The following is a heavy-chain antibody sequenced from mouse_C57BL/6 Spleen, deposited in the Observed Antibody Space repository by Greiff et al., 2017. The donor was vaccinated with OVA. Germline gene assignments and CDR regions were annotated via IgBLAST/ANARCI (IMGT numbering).Heavy chain of an antibody. D-gene: IGHD2-4*01. V-gene: IGHV1-42*01. Sequence: DVKLQESGPELVKPGASVKISCKASGYSFTGYYMNWVKQSPEKSLEWIGEINPSTGGTTYNQKFKAKATLTVDKSSSTAYMQLKSLTSEDSAVYYCARDYDDPPYYYAMDYWGQGTSVTVSS. J-gene: IGHJ4*01. CDR1: GYSFTGYY. CDR2: INPSTGGT. CDR3: ARDYDDPPYYYAMDY.